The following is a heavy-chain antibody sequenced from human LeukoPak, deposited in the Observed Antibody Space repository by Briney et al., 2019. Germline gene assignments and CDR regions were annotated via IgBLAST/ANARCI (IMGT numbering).Heavy chain of an antibody. J-gene: IGHJ4*02. D-gene: IGHD5-12*01. Sequence: PGGSLRLSCAASGFTFSSYGMHWVRQAPGKGLEWVAVISYDGSNKYYADSVKGRFTISRDNSKNTLYLQMNSLRAEDTAVYYCAKARYSGYDREPFDYWGQGTLVTVSS. CDR2: ISYDGSNK. V-gene: IGHV3-30*18. CDR1: GFTFSSYG. CDR3: AKARYSGYDREPFDY.